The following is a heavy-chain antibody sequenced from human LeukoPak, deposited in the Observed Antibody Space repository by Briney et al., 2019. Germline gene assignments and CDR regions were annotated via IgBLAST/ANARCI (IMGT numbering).Heavy chain of an antibody. V-gene: IGHV3-7*03. CDR2: IKEDGTET. D-gene: IGHD5-24*01. CDR1: GFMFSSNW. Sequence: GGSLRLSWAASGFMFSSNWMSWVRLAPGKGLEWVANIKEDGTETYYVDSVKGRFTISRDNAKNSLYLQMNSLRVEDTAVYYCAKEGRSLQTYWGQGTLVTVSS. J-gene: IGHJ4*02. CDR3: AKEGRSLQTY.